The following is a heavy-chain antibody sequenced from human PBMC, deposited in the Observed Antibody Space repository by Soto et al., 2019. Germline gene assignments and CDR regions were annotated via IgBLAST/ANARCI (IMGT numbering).Heavy chain of an antibody. D-gene: IGHD3-16*01. Sequence: PGGSLRLSGAACGFTFSDSGIDWVRQAPGKGPEWVANIKQDGIEKNYVDSVKGRFIISRDNAKNSLYLQMNSLRAEDTAVYYCASLGRHGWGQGTTVAVSS. CDR3: ASLGRHG. CDR2: IKQDGIEK. CDR1: GFTFSDSG. J-gene: IGHJ6*02. V-gene: IGHV3-7*01.